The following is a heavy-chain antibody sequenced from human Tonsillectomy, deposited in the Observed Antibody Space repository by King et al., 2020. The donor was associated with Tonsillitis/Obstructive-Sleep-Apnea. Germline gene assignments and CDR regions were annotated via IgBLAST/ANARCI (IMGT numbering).Heavy chain of an antibody. J-gene: IGHJ4*02. Sequence: VQLVESGGGLILPGGSLRLSCAASGFTVSGNSMSWVRQAPGTGLEWVSLIYSGGCTYSADSVKGRFTISRDNSKNTLYFQMNSLRAEDTAVYYCAREMDVGAYDYWGQGTLVTVSS. CDR3: AREMDVGAYDY. V-gene: IGHV3-53*01. CDR2: IYSGGCT. CDR1: GFTVSGNS. D-gene: IGHD1-26*01.